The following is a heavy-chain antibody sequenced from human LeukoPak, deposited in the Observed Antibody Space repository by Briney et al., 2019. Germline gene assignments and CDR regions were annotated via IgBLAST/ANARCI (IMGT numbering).Heavy chain of an antibody. J-gene: IGHJ4*02. CDR1: GFTFSSYW. Sequence: GSLRLSCAASGFTFSSYWMSWVRQAPGKGPEWIGSIYHSGSTYYNPSLKSRVTISVDTSKNQFSLKLSSVTAADTAVYYCARVPLIYGGYPHFDYWGQGTLVTVSS. CDR3: ARVPLIYGGYPHFDY. CDR2: IYHSGST. D-gene: IGHD4-17*01. V-gene: IGHV4-38-2*01.